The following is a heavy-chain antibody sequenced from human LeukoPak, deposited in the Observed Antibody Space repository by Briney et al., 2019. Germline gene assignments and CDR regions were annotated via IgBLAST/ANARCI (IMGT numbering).Heavy chain of an antibody. CDR2: IGARCDVT. D-gene: IGHD1-26*01. V-gene: IGHV3-23*01. Sequence: PEWFLRLCCTVAEFAFSGYAMSWVRQARGKGPELASSIGARCDVTYSADAVKGRFTISRDNSKRTLFLQISSLRAEDTGVDYCAKVHYTSSFPGSVPGRNYFDSWGQGSLVTVSS. CDR3: AKVHYTSSFPGSVPGRNYFDS. J-gene: IGHJ4*02. CDR1: EFAFSGYA.